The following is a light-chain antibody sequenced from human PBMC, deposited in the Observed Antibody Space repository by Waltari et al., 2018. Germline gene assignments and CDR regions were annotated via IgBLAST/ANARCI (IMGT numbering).Light chain of an antibody. CDR2: GAS. V-gene: IGKV3-20*01. CDR3: QHYVRLPVS. J-gene: IGKJ1*01. Sequence: ENVFTQPPGTLSLSPGERATLSCRASQSVSRSLAWYQQKPGQAPRLLIYGASSRATGVPDRFSGSGSGTDFSLTISRLEPEDFAVYYCQHYVRLPVSFGQGTKVEIK. CDR1: QSVSRS.